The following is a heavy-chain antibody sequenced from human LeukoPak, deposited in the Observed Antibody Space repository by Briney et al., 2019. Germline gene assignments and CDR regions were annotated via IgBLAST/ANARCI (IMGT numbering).Heavy chain of an antibody. Sequence: GGSLRLSCAASGFTFSSYAMSWVRQAPGKGLEWVSAISGSGGSTYYADSVKGRFTISRDNSKDTLYLQMNSLRAEDTAVYYCAKFSSSSPPSLNFDYWGQGTLVTVSS. D-gene: IGHD6-6*01. CDR3: AKFSSSSPPSLNFDY. CDR2: ISGSGGST. V-gene: IGHV3-23*01. CDR1: GFTFSSYA. J-gene: IGHJ4*02.